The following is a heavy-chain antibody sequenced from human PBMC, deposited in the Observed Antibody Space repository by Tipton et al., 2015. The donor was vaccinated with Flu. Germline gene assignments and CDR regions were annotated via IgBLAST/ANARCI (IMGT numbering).Heavy chain of an antibody. Sequence: SLRLSCAASGFTFSSYAMSWVRQAPGKGLEWVSAISGSGGSTYHADSVKGRFTISRDNSKNTLYLQMNSLRAEDTAVYYCAKDQYCTNGVCYSSYSGMDVWGQGTPVTVSS. V-gene: IGHV3-23*01. CDR1: GFTFSSYA. J-gene: IGHJ6*02. CDR3: AKDQYCTNGVCYSSYSGMDV. CDR2: ISGSGGST. D-gene: IGHD2-8*01.